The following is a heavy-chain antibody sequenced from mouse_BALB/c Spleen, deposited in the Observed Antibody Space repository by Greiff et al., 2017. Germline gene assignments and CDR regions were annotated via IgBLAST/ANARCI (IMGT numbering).Heavy chain of an antibody. D-gene: IGHD2-14*01. CDR3: ARWRYDGFAY. CDR2: IYPGSGST. Sequence: QVQLQQSGPELVKPGASVKMSCKASGYTFTDYVISWVKQRTGQGLEWIGEIYPGSGSTYYNEKFKGKATMTADKSSNTAYMQRSSLTSEDSAVYCCARWRYDGFAYGGQGTLVTVSA. J-gene: IGHJ3*01. CDR1: GYTFTDYV. V-gene: IGHV1-81*01.